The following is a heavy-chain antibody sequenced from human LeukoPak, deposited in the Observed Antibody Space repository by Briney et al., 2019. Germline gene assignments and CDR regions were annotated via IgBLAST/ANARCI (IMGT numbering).Heavy chain of an antibody. Sequence: GASVKVSCKASGYTFTSYDINWVRQATGQGLEWMGWMNPNSGNTGYAQKFQGRVTMTRNTSMSTAYMELSSLRSEDTAVYYCARVPYDYVWGSYRFNPIDYWGQGTLVTVSS. V-gene: IGHV1-8*01. D-gene: IGHD3-16*02. CDR3: ARVPYDYVWGSYRFNPIDY. CDR1: GYTFTSYD. J-gene: IGHJ4*02. CDR2: MNPNSGNT.